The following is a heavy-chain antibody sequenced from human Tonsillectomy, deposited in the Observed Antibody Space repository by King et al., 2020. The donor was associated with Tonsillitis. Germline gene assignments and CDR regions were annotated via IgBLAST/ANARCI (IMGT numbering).Heavy chain of an antibody. D-gene: IGHD2-21*02. CDR2: INPNSGGT. CDR3: ARVVTSSVGVAAIPDYVDY. V-gene: IGHV1-2*02. J-gene: IGHJ4*02. Sequence: QLVQSGAEVKKPGASVRVSCKASGYTFIDYSIHWVRQAPGQGLEWMGWINPNSGGTDYAQKFQGRVTMTRYTSIRTAYMELSRLRSDDTAVYYCARVVTSSVGVAAIPDYVDYWGQGTRVTVSA. CDR1: GYTFIDYS.